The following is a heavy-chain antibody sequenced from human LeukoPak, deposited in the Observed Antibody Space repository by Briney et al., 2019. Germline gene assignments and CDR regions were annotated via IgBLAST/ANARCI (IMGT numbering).Heavy chain of an antibody. Sequence: ASVKVSCKASGYTFTSYGISWVRQAPGQGLEWMGWISAYNGNTNYAQKLQGRVTMTTDTSTSTAYMELRSLRSDDTAVYYCARDQLFPGLSDILTRGYYMDVWGKGTTVTVSS. CDR2: ISAYNGNT. J-gene: IGHJ6*03. CDR1: GYTFTSYG. D-gene: IGHD3-9*01. V-gene: IGHV1-18*01. CDR3: ARDQLFPGLSDILTRGYYMDV.